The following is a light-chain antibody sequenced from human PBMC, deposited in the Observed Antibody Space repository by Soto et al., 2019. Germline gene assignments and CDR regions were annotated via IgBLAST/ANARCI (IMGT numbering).Light chain of an antibody. J-gene: IGKJ4*01. CDR3: QPYNNWPLT. V-gene: IGKV3-15*01. CDR2: DTS. Sequence: EVVMSQSPATLSVSPGEGATLXXRASQGIGDTLAWYQHKPGQTPRXLIYDTSTRATGVPTRFSGSRAGAEFTLTINSLQSEDFAVYYCQPYNNWPLTFGGGTKVDI. CDR1: QGIGDT.